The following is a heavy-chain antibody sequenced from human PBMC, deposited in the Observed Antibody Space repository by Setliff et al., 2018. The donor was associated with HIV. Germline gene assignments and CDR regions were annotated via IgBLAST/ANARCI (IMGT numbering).Heavy chain of an antibody. CDR3: ARGAIAVAGDFFEY. CDR1: GGTISSYA. Sequence: SVKVSCKASGGTISSYAIGWVRQAPGQGLEWMGCIIPTLNIAKPTQKFRDRVTFTADKSTSTAYMELSSVRSEDTAVYYCARGAIAVAGDFFEYWGQGTLVTSPQ. D-gene: IGHD6-19*01. J-gene: IGHJ4*02. CDR2: IIPTLNIA. V-gene: IGHV1-69*10.